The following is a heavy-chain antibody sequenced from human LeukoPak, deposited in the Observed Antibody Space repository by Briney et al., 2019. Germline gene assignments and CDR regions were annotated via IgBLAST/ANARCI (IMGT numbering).Heavy chain of an antibody. D-gene: IGHD6-13*01. Sequence: SETLSLTCTVSGDSISSYYWSWVRQPAGKGLERVGRIYTSGSTNYNPSLKSRVTMSVDTSKNQFSLKLSSVTAADTAVYYCARDRGASSIAAAGNLNWFDPWGQGTLVTVSS. V-gene: IGHV4-4*07. CDR1: GDSISSYY. J-gene: IGHJ5*02. CDR2: IYTSGST. CDR3: ARDRGASSIAAAGNLNWFDP.